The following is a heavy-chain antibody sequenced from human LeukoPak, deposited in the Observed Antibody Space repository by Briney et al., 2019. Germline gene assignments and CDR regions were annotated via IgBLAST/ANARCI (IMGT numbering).Heavy chain of an antibody. J-gene: IGHJ4*02. D-gene: IGHD2-2*01. Sequence: GGSLRLSXAASGFTFSSYSMNWVRQAPGKGLEWVSSISSSSSYIHYADSVKGRFTISRDNAKNSLYLQMNSLRAEDTAVYYCATEDCSSTSCYDYWGQGTLVTVSS. CDR1: GFTFSSYS. V-gene: IGHV3-21*01. CDR3: ATEDCSSTSCYDY. CDR2: ISSSSSYI.